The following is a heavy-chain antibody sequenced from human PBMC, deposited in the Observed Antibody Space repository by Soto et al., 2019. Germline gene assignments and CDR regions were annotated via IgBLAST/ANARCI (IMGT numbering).Heavy chain of an antibody. V-gene: IGHV4-59*01. D-gene: IGHD3-3*01. CDR3: ARAGYYDFWSGYYEGPYYYYGMDV. CDR2: IYYSGST. CDR1: GGSISSYY. J-gene: IGHJ6*02. Sequence: ETLSLTCTVSGGSISSYYWSWIRQPPGKGLEWIGYIYYSGSTNYNPSLKSRVTISVDTSKNQFSLKLSSVTAADTAVYYCARAGYYDFWSGYYEGPYYYYGMDVWGQGTTVTVSS.